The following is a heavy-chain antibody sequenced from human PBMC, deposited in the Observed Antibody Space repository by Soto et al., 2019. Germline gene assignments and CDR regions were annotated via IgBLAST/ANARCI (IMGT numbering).Heavy chain of an antibody. D-gene: IGHD3-22*01. V-gene: IGHV1-18*01. CDR1: GYTFTSYG. Sequence: ASVKVSCKASGYTFTSYGISWVRQAPGQGLEWMGWISAYNGNTNYAQKLQGRVTMTTDTSTSTAYMELRSLRSEDTAVYYCARDRHYYDSSETNFDYWGQGTLVTVSS. CDR3: ARDRHYYDSSETNFDY. CDR2: ISAYNGNT. J-gene: IGHJ4*02.